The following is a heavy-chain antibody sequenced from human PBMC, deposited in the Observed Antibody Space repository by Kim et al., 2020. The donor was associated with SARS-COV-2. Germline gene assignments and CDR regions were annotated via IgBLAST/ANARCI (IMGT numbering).Heavy chain of an antibody. V-gene: IGHV4-59*01. Sequence: SETLSLTCTISGGSMISFSWSWIRQTPGKGLESLGYLYNNGNTEYNPSLESRVSFSVDTSKKQFSLRLTSVTAAATAIYFCAAEKEEPGARYFDSWGRGILVTVAS. D-gene: IGHD2-2*01. J-gene: IGHJ4*02. CDR1: GGSMISFS. CDR2: LYNNGNT. CDR3: AAEKEEPGARYFDS.